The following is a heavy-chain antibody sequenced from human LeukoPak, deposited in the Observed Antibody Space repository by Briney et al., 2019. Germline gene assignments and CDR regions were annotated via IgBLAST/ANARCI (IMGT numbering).Heavy chain of an antibody. D-gene: IGHD1-26*01. V-gene: IGHV4/OR15-8*02. CDR2: TSLAGQT. CDR1: GGSISGTNW. CDR3: SRESGPFCPFGY. Sequence: SETLSLTCGVSGGSISGTNWWSWVRQPPGQGLEWIGETSLAGQTNYNPSLNGRVTMSLDKSSNQLSLHLTSVTAADTATYFCSRESGPFCPFGYWGQGTLVIVSS. J-gene: IGHJ4*02.